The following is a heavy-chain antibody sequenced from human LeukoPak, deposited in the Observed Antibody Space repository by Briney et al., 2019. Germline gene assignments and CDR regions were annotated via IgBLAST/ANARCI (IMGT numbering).Heavy chain of an antibody. CDR3: ATSRMWYHFDY. CDR1: GFTFSSYE. CDR2: VSSGSTYT. D-gene: IGHD2-15*01. J-gene: IGHJ4*02. V-gene: IGHV3-48*03. Sequence: GGSPRLSCAASGFTFSSYEMNWVRQAPGKGLEWIAYVSSGSTYTNYAGSVKGRFTVSRDNAKTSVFLQMNSLRAEDTAIYYCATSRMWYHFDYLGQGTLVIVSS.